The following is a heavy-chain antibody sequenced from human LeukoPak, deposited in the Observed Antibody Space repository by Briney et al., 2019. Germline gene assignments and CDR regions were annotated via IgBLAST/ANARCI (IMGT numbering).Heavy chain of an antibody. Sequence: SETLSLTCTVSGGSIGSYYWSWIRQPPGKGLEWIGYIYYSGSTNYNPSLKSRVTISVDTSKNQFSLKLNSVTAADTAVYYCARDRGFGEFGDWGQGTLVTVSS. CDR2: IYYSGST. J-gene: IGHJ4*02. V-gene: IGHV4-59*01. CDR1: GGSIGSYY. D-gene: IGHD3-10*01. CDR3: ARDRGFGEFGD.